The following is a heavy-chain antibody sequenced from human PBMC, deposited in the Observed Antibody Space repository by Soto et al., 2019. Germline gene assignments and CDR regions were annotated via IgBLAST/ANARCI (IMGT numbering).Heavy chain of an antibody. CDR3: APATYSSKTEFEY. D-gene: IGHD6-13*01. V-gene: IGHV3-11*01. CDR1: GLTFSDFY. CDR2: ISSTGGAI. J-gene: IGHJ4*02. Sequence: QVQLVESGGGLVKPGGSLRLSCAASGLTFSDFYMAWIRQAPGKGLEWISFISSTGGAISYADSVKGRFTISRDNAKNSLCLQMNSLRAEDTASYYCAPATYSSKTEFEYWGQGTLVTVSS.